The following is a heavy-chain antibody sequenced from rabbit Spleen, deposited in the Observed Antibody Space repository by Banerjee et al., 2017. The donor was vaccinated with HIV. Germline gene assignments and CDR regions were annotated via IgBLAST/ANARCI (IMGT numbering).Heavy chain of an antibody. V-gene: IGHV1S40*01. D-gene: IGHD8-1*01. J-gene: IGHJ6*01. CDR2: VDTGSRDFS. Sequence: QSLEESGGGLVKPGGTLTLTCKASGIDFSSYYYMCWVRQAPGKGLEWIACVDTGSRDFSYYASWAKGRFTISKTSSTTVTLQMTSLTVADTATYFCARHAGYAGYGYSTLDLWGQGTLVTVS. CDR1: GIDFSSYYY. CDR3: ARHAGYAGYGYSTLDL.